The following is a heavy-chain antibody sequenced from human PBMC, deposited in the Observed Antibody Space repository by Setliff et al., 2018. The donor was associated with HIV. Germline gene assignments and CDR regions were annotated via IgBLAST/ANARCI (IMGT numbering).Heavy chain of an antibody. J-gene: IGHJ4*02. D-gene: IGHD6-13*01. V-gene: IGHV3-7*01. CDR2: IKQEGSDM. CDR1: GLPFYNYW. CDR3: ATQTGFYNSHWYYY. Sequence: PGGSLRLSCVASGLPFYNYWMTWLRRAPGRGLEWVANIKQEGSDMNYIESVKGRFTIFRDNAKNSVFLQMNSLRAEDMGVYYCATQTGFYNSHWYYYWGQGTMVTVSS.